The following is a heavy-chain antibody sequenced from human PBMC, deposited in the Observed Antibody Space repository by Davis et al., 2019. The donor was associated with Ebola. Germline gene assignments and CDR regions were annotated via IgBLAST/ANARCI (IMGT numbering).Heavy chain of an antibody. CDR3: ARLGSAPFDY. D-gene: IGHD1-26*01. CDR2: ISPNTGGT. Sequence: ASVTVPCKASGYTFTVSYMHWVRQAPGQGLAWMGWISPNTGGTIYAQKFQDRVTMTRDTSISTAYMELSRLRSDDTAVYYCARLGSAPFDYWGQGTLVTVSS. CDR1: GYTFTVSY. J-gene: IGHJ4*02. V-gene: IGHV1-2*02.